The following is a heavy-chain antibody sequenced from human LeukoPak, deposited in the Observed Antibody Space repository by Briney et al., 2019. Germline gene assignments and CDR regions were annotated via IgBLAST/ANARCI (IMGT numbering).Heavy chain of an antibody. CDR1: GFTFSSYS. J-gene: IGHJ4*02. CDR3: ARDRLGAMLFFDS. CDR2: ITRSSYI. Sequence: GGSLRLSCAASGFTFSSYSMDWVRQAPGKGLEWVSSITRSSYIYYADSVKGRFTISRDNSKNTLYLQMNSLRAEDTALYYCARDRLGAMLFFDSWGQGTLVTVSS. D-gene: IGHD3-16*01. V-gene: IGHV3-21*04.